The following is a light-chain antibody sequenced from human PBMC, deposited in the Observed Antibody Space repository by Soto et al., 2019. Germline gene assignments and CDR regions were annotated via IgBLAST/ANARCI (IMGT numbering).Light chain of an antibody. CDR3: QQYNTWPWT. J-gene: IGKJ1*01. Sequence: EIVLTQSPGTLSLSPGARATLYCRASQTISNNLAWYQQIPGQAPRLLIFGASPRATGVPARFSGGGSGTLFTLTISSLQSEDFGVYYCQQYNTWPWTFGQGTKVDIK. CDR1: QTISNN. V-gene: IGKV3-15*01. CDR2: GAS.